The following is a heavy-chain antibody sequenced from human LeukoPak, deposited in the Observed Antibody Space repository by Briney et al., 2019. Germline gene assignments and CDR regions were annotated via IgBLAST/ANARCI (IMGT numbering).Heavy chain of an antibody. V-gene: IGHV4-39*01. Sequence: PSETLSLTCTVSGGSVSSSNYYWVWIRQPPGKGLEWVANINYSGNSYYNPSLKIRVTISADTSENQFSLKLSSVTAADTAVYYCARRRGATSFFDYWGQGTLVTVSS. CDR2: INYSGNS. J-gene: IGHJ4*02. D-gene: IGHD1-1*01. CDR1: GGSVSSSNYY. CDR3: ARRRGATSFFDY.